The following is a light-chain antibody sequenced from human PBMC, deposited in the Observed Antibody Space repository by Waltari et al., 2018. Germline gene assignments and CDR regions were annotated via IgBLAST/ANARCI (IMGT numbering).Light chain of an antibody. CDR1: QGISSY. Sequence: IQLPQSPSSLSASVGDRATITCRASQGISSYLAWYQQKPGKAPKLLIYAASTLQSGVPSRFSGSGSGTDFTLTINSLQPEDFATYYCQQLNSYPPWTFGQGTKVEIK. CDR3: QQLNSYPPWT. V-gene: IGKV1-9*01. CDR2: AAS. J-gene: IGKJ1*01.